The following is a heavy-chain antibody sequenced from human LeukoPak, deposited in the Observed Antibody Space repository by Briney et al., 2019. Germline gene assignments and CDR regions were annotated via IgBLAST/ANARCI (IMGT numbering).Heavy chain of an antibody. CDR1: GFTFSSYS. J-gene: IGHJ4*02. CDR3: ARDTSMRSDY. V-gene: IGHV3-21*01. CDR2: ISSSSSYI. Sequence: GGSLRLSCAASGFTFSSYSMNWVRQAPGKGLEWVSSISSSSSYIYYADSVKGRFTVSRDNAKNTLYLQMNSLRAEDTAVYYCARDTSMRSDYWGQGTLVTVSP. D-gene: IGHD2/OR15-2a*01.